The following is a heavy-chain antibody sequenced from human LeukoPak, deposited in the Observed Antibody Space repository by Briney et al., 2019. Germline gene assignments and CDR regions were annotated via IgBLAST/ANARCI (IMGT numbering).Heavy chain of an antibody. D-gene: IGHD1-26*01. J-gene: IGHJ5*02. CDR1: GGSISSYY. CDR3: ARTRYSGGYYGWFDP. Sequence: SETLSLTCTVSGGSISSYYWSWIRQPLGKGLEWIGYIYTSGSTNYNPSLKSRVTISVDTSKNQFSLRLSSVTAADTAVYYCARTRYSGGYYGWFDPWGQGTLVTVSS. CDR2: IYTSGST. V-gene: IGHV4-4*09.